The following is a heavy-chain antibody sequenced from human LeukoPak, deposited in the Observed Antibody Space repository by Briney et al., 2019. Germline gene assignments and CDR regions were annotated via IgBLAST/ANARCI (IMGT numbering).Heavy chain of an antibody. J-gene: IGHJ4*02. CDR1: GFTFGDYA. CDR3: TRDSRPSYYDYVWGAPNDY. Sequence: GGSLRLSCTASGFTFGDYAMSWFRQAPGKGLEWVGFIRSKAYGGTTEYAASVKGRFTISRDDSKSIAYLQMNSLKTEDTAVYYCTRDSRPSYYDYVWGAPNDYWGQGTLVTVSS. CDR2: IRSKAYGGTT. D-gene: IGHD3-16*01. V-gene: IGHV3-49*03.